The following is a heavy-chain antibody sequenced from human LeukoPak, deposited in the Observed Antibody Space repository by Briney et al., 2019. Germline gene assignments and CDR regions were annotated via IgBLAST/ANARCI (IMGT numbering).Heavy chain of an antibody. V-gene: IGHV3-15*01. CDR2: IKSKTDGETT. J-gene: IGHJ4*02. Sequence: GGSLRLSCVDSGFTFTNAWMSWVRRAPGKGLEWIGRIKSKTDGETTNYAEPVRGRFTISRDDSKSAVYLQMNSLKIEDTAVYYCTTDLGTYYHGSQRLIPIDYWGQGTLVTVSS. CDR3: TTDLGTYYHGSQRLIPIDY. D-gene: IGHD3-10*01. CDR1: GFTFTNAW.